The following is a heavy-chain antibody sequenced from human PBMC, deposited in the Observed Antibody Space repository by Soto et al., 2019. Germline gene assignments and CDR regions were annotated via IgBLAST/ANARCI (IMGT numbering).Heavy chain of an antibody. CDR3: ARGQQHRVRRGNWFDP. CDR1: GYSFSHHY. J-gene: IGHJ5*02. V-gene: IGHV1-46*01. CDR2: INPFGGGT. D-gene: IGHD6-13*01. Sequence: VQLEQSVAEVKIPGASVRISCQASGYSFSHHYIHWVRQAPGQGLEWMGLINPFGGGTTYAHRFPDRATMTRDTVTNSFYMAVNRLTSQDTAIYFCARGQQHRVRRGNWFDPWGQGTLVTVSS.